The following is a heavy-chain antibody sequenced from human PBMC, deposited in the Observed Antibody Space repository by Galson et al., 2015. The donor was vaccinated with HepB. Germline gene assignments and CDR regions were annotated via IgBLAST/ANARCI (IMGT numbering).Heavy chain of an antibody. CDR3: ARVLDHSTESRITMVRGVTNNWFDP. CDR2: ISGSGDNT. J-gene: IGHJ5*02. D-gene: IGHD3-10*01. CDR1: GFTFSSFA. Sequence: SLRLSCAASGFTFSSFAMSWVRQAPGKGLEWVSGISGSGDNTHYADSVKGRFTISRDNSKNTLNLQMNSLRAEDTAVYYCARVLDHSTESRITMVRGVTNNWFDPWGQGTLVTVSS. V-gene: IGHV3-23*01.